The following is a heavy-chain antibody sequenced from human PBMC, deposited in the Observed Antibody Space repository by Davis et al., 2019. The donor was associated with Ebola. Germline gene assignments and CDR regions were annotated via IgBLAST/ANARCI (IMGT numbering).Heavy chain of an antibody. J-gene: IGHJ5*02. CDR1: NGPINTGGFF. CDR2: VYYSGTT. CDR3: ARGRIAAAAPGTDWFHP. Sequence: PSETLSLTCTVSNGPINTGGFFWSWIRQPPGKGLEWIGNVYYSGTTYSNPSLRSRVIIAVNMSQNQFSLKLRSATAADTAVYYCARGRIAAAAPGTDWFHPWGQGTRVTVSS. V-gene: IGHV4-31*03. D-gene: IGHD6-13*01.